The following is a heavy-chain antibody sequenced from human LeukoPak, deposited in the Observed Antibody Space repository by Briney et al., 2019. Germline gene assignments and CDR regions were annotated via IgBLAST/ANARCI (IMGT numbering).Heavy chain of an antibody. CDR2: IYHSEST. CDR3: ARFDHVWETHGMDAFDL. Sequence: LETLSLTCAVSGYSISRGYSWGWIRQPPGKGLEWIGNIYHSESTHYNPSLKSRVTISPDTSKNQFSLKLSSVTAADTAVYYCARFDHVWETHGMDAFDLWGQGTMVTVSP. D-gene: IGHD3-16*01. J-gene: IGHJ3*01. V-gene: IGHV4-38-2*01. CDR1: GYSISRGYS.